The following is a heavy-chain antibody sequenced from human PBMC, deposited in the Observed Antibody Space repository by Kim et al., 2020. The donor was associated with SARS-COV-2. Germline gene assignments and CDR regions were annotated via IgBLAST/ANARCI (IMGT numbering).Heavy chain of an antibody. Sequence: SETLSLTCTVSGGSISSYYWSWIRQPPGKGLEWIGYIYYSGSTNYNASLKSRVTISVDTSKNQFSLKLSSVTAADTAVYYCAREGLARFVEYGMDVWGQGTTGTVSS. CDR2: IYYSGST. CDR1: GGSISSYY. V-gene: IGHV4-59*01. J-gene: IGHJ6*02. CDR3: AREGLARFVEYGMDV. D-gene: IGHD3-10*01.